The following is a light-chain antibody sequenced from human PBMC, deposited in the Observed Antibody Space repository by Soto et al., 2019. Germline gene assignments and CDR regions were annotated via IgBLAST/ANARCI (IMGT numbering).Light chain of an antibody. CDR2: EVT. V-gene: IGLV2-23*02. J-gene: IGLJ3*02. CDR1: SSDIGSYNL. CDR3: CSYAGGRTFVV. Sequence: QSALSQPASVSGSPGQSVTISCTGTSSDIGSYNLVSWYHRRPGQAPKLVIYEVTRRPSVDSNRFSGSKSGNTASLTIAGLQPDDEGDYYCCSYAGGRTFVVFGGGTKLTVL.